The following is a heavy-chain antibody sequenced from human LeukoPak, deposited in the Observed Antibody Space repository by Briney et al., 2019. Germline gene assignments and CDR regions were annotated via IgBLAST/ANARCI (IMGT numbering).Heavy chain of an antibody. CDR2: ISSSGSTI. V-gene: IGHV3-11*01. D-gene: IGHD2-2*01. J-gene: IGHJ6*03. Sequence: GGSLRVSCAASGFTFIDYYMSWIRQARGKGLEWVSYISSSGSTIYYADSVKGRFTISRDNAKNSLYLQMNSLRAEDTAVYYCARGCSSTSCYVGLYYYYYYMDVWGKGTTVTVSS. CDR1: GFTFIDYY. CDR3: ARGCSSTSCYVGLYYYYYYMDV.